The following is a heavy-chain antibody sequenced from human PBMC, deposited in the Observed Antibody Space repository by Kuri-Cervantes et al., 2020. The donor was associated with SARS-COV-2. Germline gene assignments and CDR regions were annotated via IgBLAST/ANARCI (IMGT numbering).Heavy chain of an antibody. J-gene: IGHJ4*02. CDR2: IWYDGSNK. D-gene: IGHD1-7*01. CDR3: ARDAHSYNWNYGPHY. V-gene: IGHV3-33*01. Sequence: GESLKISCAASRFTFSVYGMHWVRQAPGKGLEWVAVIWYDGSNKYYADSVKGRFTISRDNSKNTAYLQVNSLRVEDTAVYYCARDAHSYNWNYGPHYWGQGTLVTVSS. CDR1: RFTFSVYG.